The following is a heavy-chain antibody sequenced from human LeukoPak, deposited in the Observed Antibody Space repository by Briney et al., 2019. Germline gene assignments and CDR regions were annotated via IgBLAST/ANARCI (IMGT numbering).Heavy chain of an antibody. CDR3: ARHHSYSSGWFNTYTNYYYYGMDV. Sequence: SETLSLTCTVSGGSISSSSYYWGWIRQPPGKGLEWIGSIYYSVSTYYNPSLKSRVTISVDTSKNQFSLKLSSVTAADTAVYYCARHHSYSSGWFNTYTNYYYYGMDVWGQGTTVTVSS. J-gene: IGHJ6*02. D-gene: IGHD6-19*01. CDR2: IYYSVST. CDR1: GGSISSSSYY. V-gene: IGHV4-39*01.